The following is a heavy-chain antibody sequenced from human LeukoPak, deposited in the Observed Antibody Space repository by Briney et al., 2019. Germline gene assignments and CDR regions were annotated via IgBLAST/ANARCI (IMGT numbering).Heavy chain of an antibody. CDR3: ANSGGEEDDAFDI. V-gene: IGHV1-2*02. D-gene: IGHD2-15*01. J-gene: IGHJ3*02. Sequence: ASVKVSCKASGYTFTSYDITWVRQATGQGLEWMGWINPNSGGTNYAQKFQGRVTMTRDTSISTAYMELSRLRSDDTAVYYCANSGGEEDDAFDIWGQGTMVTVSS. CDR1: GYTFTSYD. CDR2: INPNSGGT.